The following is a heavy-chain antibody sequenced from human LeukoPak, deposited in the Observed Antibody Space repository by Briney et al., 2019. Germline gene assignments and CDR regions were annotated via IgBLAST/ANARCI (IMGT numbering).Heavy chain of an antibody. D-gene: IGHD2-15*01. CDR2: ISSSGSTI. CDR3: PKGCAASGCHTSEY. Sequence: GGSLRLSCAAPGFTFSDYYMSWIRQAPGKGLEWVSYISSSGSTIYYADSVKGRFTISRDNSKNTLYLQMNSLRPEDTAVYYCPKGCAASGCHTSEYWGQGTLVTVSS. J-gene: IGHJ4*02. V-gene: IGHV3-11*01. CDR1: GFTFSDYY.